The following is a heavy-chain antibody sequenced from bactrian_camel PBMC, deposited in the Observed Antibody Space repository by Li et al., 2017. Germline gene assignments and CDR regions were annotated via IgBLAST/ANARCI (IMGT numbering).Heavy chain of an antibody. CDR1: GFTFGFYS. CDR3: AAETYLPRSLTICGRDATVD. Sequence: VQLVESGGGLVQPGGSLRLSCAASGFTFGFYSMSWVRQAPGKGLEWVSSISSGGGNIDYADSVKGRFTISRDNAKNTVYLQLNVLKPEDTGVYYCAAETYLPRSLTICGRDATVDWGQGTQVTVS. J-gene: IGHJ4*01. D-gene: IGHD1*01. CDR2: ISSGGGNI. V-gene: IGHV3S40*01.